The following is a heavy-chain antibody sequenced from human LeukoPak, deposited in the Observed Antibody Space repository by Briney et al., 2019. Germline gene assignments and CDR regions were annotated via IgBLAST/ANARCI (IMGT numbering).Heavy chain of an antibody. CDR1: GGSISSYY. CDR3: ASHPLYGSGSYYKGDY. J-gene: IGHJ4*02. Sequence: SETLSLTCTVSGGSISSYYWSWIRQPPGKGLEWIGYIYYSGSTNYNPSLKSRVTISVDTSKNQFSLKLSSVTAAGTAVYYCASHPLYGSGSYYKGDYWGQGTLVTVSS. CDR2: IYYSGST. V-gene: IGHV4-59*01. D-gene: IGHD3-10*01.